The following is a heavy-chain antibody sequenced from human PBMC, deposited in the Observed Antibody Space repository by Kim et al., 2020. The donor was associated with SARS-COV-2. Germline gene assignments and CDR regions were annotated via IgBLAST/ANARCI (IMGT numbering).Heavy chain of an antibody. J-gene: IGHJ4*02. V-gene: IGHV1-69*13. CDR3: AILLWFRELLETGADY. CDR1: GGTFSSYA. CDR2: IIPIFGTA. Sequence: SVKVSCKASGGTFSSYAISWVRQAPGQGLEWMGGIIPIFGTANYAQKFQGRVTITADESTSTAYMELSSLRSEDTAVYYCAILLWFRELLETGADYWGQGTLVTVSS. D-gene: IGHD3-10*01.